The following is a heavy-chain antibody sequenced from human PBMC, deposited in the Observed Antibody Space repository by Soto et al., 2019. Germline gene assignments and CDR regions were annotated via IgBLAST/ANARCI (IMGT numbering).Heavy chain of an antibody. CDR3: ARDHACSEPGN. Sequence: QVQLVQSGAEVKKPGSSVKVSCKASGGTFSSYTISWVRQAPGQGLEWMGRIIPILGIANYAQKFQGRVTITADKSTSTAYMELSSMSSEDTAVYYCARDHACSEPGNWGQGTLVTVSS. CDR2: IIPILGIA. V-gene: IGHV1-69*08. D-gene: IGHD7-27*01. CDR1: GGTFSSYT. J-gene: IGHJ4*02.